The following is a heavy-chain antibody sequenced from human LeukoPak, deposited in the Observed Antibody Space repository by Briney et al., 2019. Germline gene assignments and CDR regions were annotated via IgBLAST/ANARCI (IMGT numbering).Heavy chain of an antibody. CDR1: GFTFSGHY. V-gene: IGHV3-72*01. D-gene: IGHD6-6*01. J-gene: IGHJ4*02. Sequence: GGSLRLSCAASGFTFSGHYMAWVRQAPGKGLEWVGRIRNKANSHTTEYAASVKGRFIISRDDSKNSLYLQMSSLKTEDAAVYYCARGSSSGDLSGLIDYWGQGTLVPVSS. CDR3: ARGSSSGDLSGLIDY. CDR2: IRNKANSHTT.